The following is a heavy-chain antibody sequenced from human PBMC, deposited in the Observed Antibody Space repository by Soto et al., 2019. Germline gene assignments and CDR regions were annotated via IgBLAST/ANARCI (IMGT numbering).Heavy chain of an antibody. V-gene: IGHV4-59*01. CDR3: ASAGMDV. CDR2: IYYSGST. J-gene: IGHJ6*02. Sequence: SETLCLTWSVSGGSSGGYDGSWIRQPPGKGLEWIGYIYYSGSTNYNPSLKSRVTISVDTSKDQFSLKLSSVTAADTAVYYCASAGMDVWGQGTTVTVSS. CDR1: GGSSGGYD.